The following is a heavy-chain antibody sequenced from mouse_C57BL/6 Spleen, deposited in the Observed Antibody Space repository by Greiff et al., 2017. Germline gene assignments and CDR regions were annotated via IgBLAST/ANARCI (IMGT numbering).Heavy chain of an antibody. CDR1: GFNIQDYY. J-gene: IGHJ2*01. Sequence: VQLQQSGAELVKPGASVKLSCTASGFNIQDYYMHWVKQRTEQGLEGIGRIDPEDGETKYAPKCQGKATITADTPSNTAYLQLSSLTSEDTAVYYCARNGTDYWGQGTTLTVSS. D-gene: IGHD4-1*01. V-gene: IGHV14-2*01. CDR3: ARNGTDY. CDR2: IDPEDGET.